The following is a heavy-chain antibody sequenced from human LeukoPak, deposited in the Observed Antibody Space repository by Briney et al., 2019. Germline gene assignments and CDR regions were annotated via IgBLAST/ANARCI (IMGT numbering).Heavy chain of an antibody. J-gene: IGHJ4*02. V-gene: IGHV3-74*01. Sequence: GGSLRLSCAASGCTFSSYWMHWVRQAPGKGLVWVSRINSDVSSTSYADSVKGRFAISRDNAKNTLYLQMNSLRAEDTAVYYCARAEYGYPGGYWGQGTLVTVSS. CDR1: GCTFSSYW. CDR2: INSDVSST. CDR3: ARAEYGYPGGY. D-gene: IGHD4-17*01.